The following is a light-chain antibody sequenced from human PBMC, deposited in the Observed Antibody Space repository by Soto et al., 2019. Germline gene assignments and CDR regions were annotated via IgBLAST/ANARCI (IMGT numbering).Light chain of an antibody. CDR1: SSNIGSAY. J-gene: IGLJ2*01. V-gene: IGLV1-47*01. CDR3: CSYASSSTYVV. Sequence: QSVLTQPPSASGTPGQTVTISCSGSSSNIGSAYIYWYQHLPGTAPKLLIYRNNQRPSGVPDRFSASKSGNTASLTISGLQAEDEAEYYCCSYASSSTYVVFGGGTQLTVL. CDR2: RNN.